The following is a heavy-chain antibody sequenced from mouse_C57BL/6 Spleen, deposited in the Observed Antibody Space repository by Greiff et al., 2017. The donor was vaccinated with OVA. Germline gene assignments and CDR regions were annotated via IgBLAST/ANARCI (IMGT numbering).Heavy chain of an antibody. J-gene: IGHJ4*01. V-gene: IGHV1-52*01. CDR2: IDPSDSET. CDR1: GYTFTSYW. CDR3: ARGQLRQQGYALDY. D-gene: IGHD3-2*02. Sequence: QVQLQQPGAELVRPGSSVKLSCKASGYTFTSYWMHWVKQRPIQGLEWIGNIDPSDSETHYNQKFKDKATLTVDKSSSTAYMQLSSLTSEDSAVYYFARGQLRQQGYALDYWGQGTSVTVSS.